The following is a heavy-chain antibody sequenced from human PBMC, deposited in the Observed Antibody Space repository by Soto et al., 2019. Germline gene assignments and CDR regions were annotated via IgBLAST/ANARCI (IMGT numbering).Heavy chain of an antibody. Sequence: GASVKVSCTVSGFAFNNYGINSVRQAPGKGLEWVSSISKSDYTYYSDSVKGRFTISRDNAKNSVSLQVNTLRVEDMAVYYCAREDSIIIPAVSDFWGQGTLVTVSS. J-gene: IGHJ4*02. CDR2: ISKSDYT. CDR3: AREDSIIIPAVSDF. V-gene: IGHV3-21*01. CDR1: GFAFNNYG. D-gene: IGHD2-2*01.